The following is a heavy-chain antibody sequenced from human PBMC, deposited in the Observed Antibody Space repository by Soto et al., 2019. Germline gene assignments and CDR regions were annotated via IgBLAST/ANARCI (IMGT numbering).Heavy chain of an antibody. Sequence: QLQLQESGPGLVKPSETLSLTCTVSGGSISSSSYYWGWIRQPPGKGLEWIGSIYYSGSTYYNPSLKSRVTISVDTSKNQFSLKLSSVTAADTAVYYCARHGGGGNYDYIWGSLSDDAFDIWGQGTMVTVSS. CDR3: ARHGGGGNYDYIWGSLSDDAFDI. J-gene: IGHJ3*02. V-gene: IGHV4-39*01. D-gene: IGHD3-16*01. CDR1: GGSISSSSYY. CDR2: IYYSGST.